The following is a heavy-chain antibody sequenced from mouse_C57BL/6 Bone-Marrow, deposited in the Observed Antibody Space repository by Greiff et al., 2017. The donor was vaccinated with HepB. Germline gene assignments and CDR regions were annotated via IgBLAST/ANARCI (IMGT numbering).Heavy chain of an antibody. V-gene: IGHV3-6*01. CDR1: GYSITSGYY. CDR3: ARGVAYYGDY. Sequence: EVKLMESGPGLVKPSQSLSLTCSVTGYSITSGYYWNWIRQFPGNKLEWMGYISYDGSNNYNPSLKNRISITRDTSKNQFFLKLNSVTTEDTATYYCARGVAYYGDYWGQGTTLTVSS. J-gene: IGHJ2*01. CDR2: ISYDGSN. D-gene: IGHD2-10*01.